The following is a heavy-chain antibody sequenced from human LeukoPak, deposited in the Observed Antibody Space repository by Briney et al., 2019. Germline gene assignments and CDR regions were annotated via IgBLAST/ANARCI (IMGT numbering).Heavy chain of an antibody. CDR1: GVSFSRYS. Sequence: SETLSLTCAVYGVSFSRYSWGWVRQPPGKGLEWIGESNHSGSSRYSPSLKSRVTMSLDTSKNQFSLRLSSVTAADTAVYYCATRGQTGTERALDAFDIWGQGTMVTVSS. CDR2: SNHSGSS. V-gene: IGHV4-34*10. D-gene: IGHD1-1*01. CDR3: ATRGQTGTERALDAFDI. J-gene: IGHJ3*02.